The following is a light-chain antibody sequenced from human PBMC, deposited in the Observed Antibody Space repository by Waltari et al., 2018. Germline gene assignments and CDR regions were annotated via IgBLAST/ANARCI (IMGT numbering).Light chain of an antibody. J-gene: IGLJ2*01. CDR3: QTWGTGIHVV. V-gene: IGLV4-69*01. CDR1: SGHSSYA. CDR2: LNSDGSH. Sequence: QLVLTQSPSASASLGASVKLTCTLSSGHSSYAIAWHQQPPEKGPRYLMKLNSDGSHSKGDGIPGRFSGSSSGAERYLTISSLQSEDEADYYCQTWGTGIHVVFGGGTKLTVL.